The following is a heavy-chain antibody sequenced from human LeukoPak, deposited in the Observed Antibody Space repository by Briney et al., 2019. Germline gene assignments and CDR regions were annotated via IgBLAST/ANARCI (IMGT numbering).Heavy chain of an antibody. CDR3: ARWVNNGGKGCYFDC. CDR2: MYGDGRT. D-gene: IGHD4-23*01. J-gene: IGHJ4*02. V-gene: IGHV3-66*01. Sequence: GGSLRLSCGASGFAVSNNYMTWVRQVPGKGLGWVSVMYGDGRTYYADSVKGRFTISRDNSENTVYLLMNSLRVEDTAVYYCARWVNNGGKGCYFDCWGQGTLVTVSS. CDR1: GFAVSNNY.